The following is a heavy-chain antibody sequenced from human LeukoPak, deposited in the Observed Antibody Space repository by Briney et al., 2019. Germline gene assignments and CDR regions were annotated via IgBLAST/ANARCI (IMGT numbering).Heavy chain of an antibody. Sequence: PGGSLRLSCAASGFTFSGYWMTWVRQAPGKGLEWVANIKQDGSEKYYVDSVKGRFTISRDNAKKSLYLQMNSPRTEDTAVYYCARAEWLIVVWGQGTLVTVSS. V-gene: IGHV3-7*03. CDR1: GFTFSGYW. D-gene: IGHD6-19*01. CDR3: ARAEWLIVV. CDR2: IKQDGSEK. J-gene: IGHJ4*02.